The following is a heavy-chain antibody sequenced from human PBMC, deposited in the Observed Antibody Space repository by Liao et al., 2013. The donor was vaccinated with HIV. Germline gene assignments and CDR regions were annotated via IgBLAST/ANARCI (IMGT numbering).Heavy chain of an antibody. V-gene: IGHV4-4*07. CDR1: GGSISSYY. CDR2: MYNSGST. D-gene: IGHD3-10*01. Sequence: QVQLQESGPGLVKPSETLSLTCTVSGGSISSYYWSWIRQPAGKGLEWIGRMYNSGSTNYNPSLKSRVTMSVDTSKNQFSLKLNSVTAADTAVYFCASFYYGSGNYRVNVFDIWGQGTMVTVSS. CDR3: ASFYYGSGNYRVNVFDI. J-gene: IGHJ3*02.